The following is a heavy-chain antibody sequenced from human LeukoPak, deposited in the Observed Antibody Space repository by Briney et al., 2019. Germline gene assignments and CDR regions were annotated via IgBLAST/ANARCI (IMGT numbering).Heavy chain of an antibody. J-gene: IGHJ4*02. D-gene: IGHD2-21*01. Sequence: ASVKVSCKASGYTFTSYGISWVRQAPGQGLEWMGWISAYNGNTNYAQKLQGRVTMTTDTSTSTAYMELRSLRSDDTAVYYCARDLGYCGGDCFRPGLYWGQGTLVTVSS. V-gene: IGHV1-18*01. CDR1: GYTFTSYG. CDR3: ARDLGYCGGDCFRPGLY. CDR2: ISAYNGNT.